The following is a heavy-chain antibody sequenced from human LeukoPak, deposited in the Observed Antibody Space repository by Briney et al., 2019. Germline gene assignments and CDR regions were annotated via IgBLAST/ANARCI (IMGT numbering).Heavy chain of an antibody. CDR1: GVSIFSYY. J-gene: IGHJ4*02. Sequence: TSETLSLTCTVSGVSIFSYYWNWIWQPPGQGLEWIGYSHYSGTTNYNPSLKSRVSISIDTSKSQFSLKLTSATAADTAIYYCATGRSIRYFDYWGQGTLLSVSS. CDR3: ATGRSIRYFDY. D-gene: IGHD3-9*01. CDR2: SHYSGTT. V-gene: IGHV4-59*08.